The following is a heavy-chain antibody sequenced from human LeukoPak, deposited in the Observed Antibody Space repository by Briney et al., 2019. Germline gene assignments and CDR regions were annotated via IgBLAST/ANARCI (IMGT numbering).Heavy chain of an antibody. D-gene: IGHD4-17*01. CDR2: IIPIFGTA. CDR1: GGTFSSYA. J-gene: IGHJ4*02. V-gene: IGHV1-69*05. CDR3: ASRADYGEDY. Sequence: GSSVKVSCKASGGTFSSYAISWVRQAPGQGLEWMGRIIPIFGTANYAQKSQGRVTITTDESTSTAYMELSSLRSEDTAVYYCASRADYGEDYWGQGTLVTVSS.